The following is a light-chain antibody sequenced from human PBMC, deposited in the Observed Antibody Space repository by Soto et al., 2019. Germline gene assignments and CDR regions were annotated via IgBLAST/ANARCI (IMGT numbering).Light chain of an antibody. J-gene: IGKJ4*01. CDR3: QQRSNWPPGIT. V-gene: IGKV1-8*01. Sequence: AIRMTQSPSSFSASTGDRVTITCRASQGISSYLAWYQQTPGKAPKLLIYAASTLQSGVPSRFSGSGSGTDFTLTISSLEPEDFAVYYCQQRSNWPPGITFGGGTKVEIK. CDR1: QGISSY. CDR2: AAS.